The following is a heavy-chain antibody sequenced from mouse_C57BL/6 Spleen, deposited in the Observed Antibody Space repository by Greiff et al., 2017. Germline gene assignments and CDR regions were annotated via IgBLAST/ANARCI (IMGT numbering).Heavy chain of an antibody. Sequence: EVQVVESGEGLVKPGGSLKLSCAASGFTFSSYAMSWVRQTPEKRLEWVAYISSGGDYIYYADTVKGRFTISRDNARNTLYLQMSSLKSEDTAMYYCTRDRDGNYYYYAMDYWGQGTSVTVSS. V-gene: IGHV5-9-1*02. J-gene: IGHJ4*01. CDR3: TRDRDGNYYYYAMDY. CDR2: ISSGGDYI. CDR1: GFTFSSYA. D-gene: IGHD2-1*01.